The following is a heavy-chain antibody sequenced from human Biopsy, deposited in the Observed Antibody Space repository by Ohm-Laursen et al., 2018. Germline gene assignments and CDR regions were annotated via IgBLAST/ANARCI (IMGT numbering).Heavy chain of an antibody. J-gene: IGHJ2*01. D-gene: IGHD5-24*01. V-gene: IGHV4-59*12. CDR2: IYFTGRT. CDR1: GGPIDSYY. Sequence: GTLSLTRTVSGGPIDSYYWSWIRQPPGKALEWIGYIYFTGRTSYNPSLKSRVTMSVNTSKKQFPLRLSSVTAADTAVYYCASAGYNPDWNFDLWGRGTRVTVSS. CDR3: ASAGYNPDWNFDL.